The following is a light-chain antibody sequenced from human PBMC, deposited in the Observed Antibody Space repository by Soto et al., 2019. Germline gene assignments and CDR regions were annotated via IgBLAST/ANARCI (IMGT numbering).Light chain of an antibody. CDR1: XSDVGGYNY. Sequence: QSALTQPRSVSGSPGQSVXIXCTGTXSDVGGYNYVSWYQQHPGKAPKLMIYDVSKRPSGVPDRFSGSKSGNTASLTISGLQAEDEADYYCCSYAGSYVFGTGTKLTVL. CDR3: CSYAGSYV. CDR2: DVS. J-gene: IGLJ1*01. V-gene: IGLV2-11*01.